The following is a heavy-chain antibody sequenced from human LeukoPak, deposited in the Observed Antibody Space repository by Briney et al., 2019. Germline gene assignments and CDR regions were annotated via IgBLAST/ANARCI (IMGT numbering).Heavy chain of an antibody. CDR2: INPNSGGT. CDR1: GYTFTGYY. CDR3: ARDREGYYDILTGYYGVGAFDI. V-gene: IGHV1-2*02. Sequence: PLASVKVSCKASGYTFTGYYMHWVRQAPGQGLEWMGWINPNSGGTNYAQEFQGRVTMTRDTSISTAYMELSRLRSDDTAVYYCARDREGYYDILTGYYGVGAFDIWGQGTMVTVSS. J-gene: IGHJ3*02. D-gene: IGHD3-9*01.